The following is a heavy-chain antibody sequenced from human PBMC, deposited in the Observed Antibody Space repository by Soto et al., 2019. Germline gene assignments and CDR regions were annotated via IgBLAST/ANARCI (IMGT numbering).Heavy chain of an antibody. Sequence: QVQLVQSGAEVRNPGASVKVSCKASGYTFTGYYMHWVRQAPGQGLEWMGWINLNSGGTQYAQKFQGWVTMTGDTSISTAYMELSRLRSDDTAVYYCVRDAGGAIVVIPAASGMDVWGQGTTVTVSS. D-gene: IGHD2-2*01. CDR1: GYTFTGYY. J-gene: IGHJ6*02. CDR2: INLNSGGT. V-gene: IGHV1-2*04. CDR3: VRDAGGAIVVIPAASGMDV.